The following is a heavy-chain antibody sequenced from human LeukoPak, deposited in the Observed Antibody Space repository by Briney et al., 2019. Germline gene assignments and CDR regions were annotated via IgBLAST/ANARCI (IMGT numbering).Heavy chain of an antibody. J-gene: IGHJ5*02. CDR1: GFTLSSYG. Sequence: GRSLRLSCAASGFTLSSYGMHWVRQAPGKGLEWVALISYDGSNKYYADSVKGRFTPSRDNSKNTLYLQMNSLRAEDTAVYYCAKDLSSGSYPNWFDPWGQGTLVTVSS. CDR2: ISYDGSNK. V-gene: IGHV3-30*18. D-gene: IGHD3-10*01. CDR3: AKDLSSGSYPNWFDP.